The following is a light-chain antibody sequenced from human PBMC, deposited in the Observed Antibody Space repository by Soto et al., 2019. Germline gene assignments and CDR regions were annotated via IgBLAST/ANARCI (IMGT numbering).Light chain of an antibody. CDR2: GAS. CDR3: QQYGSSPRT. J-gene: IGKJ1*01. CDR1: QSVSSSY. V-gene: IGKV3-20*01. Sequence: EMVLTQSPGTLSLSTGERATLSCRASQSVSSSYLAWYQQKPGQAPRLLIYGASSRATGIPDRFSGSGSGTDFTLTISRLEPEDFAVYYCQQYGSSPRTFGQGTKVDI.